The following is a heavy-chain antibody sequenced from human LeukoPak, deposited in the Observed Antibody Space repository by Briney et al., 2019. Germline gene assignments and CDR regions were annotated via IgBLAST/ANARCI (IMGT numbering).Heavy chain of an antibody. J-gene: IGHJ4*02. CDR3: ARDAGYSGYHG. CDR2: IYHSGST. Sequence: PSETLSLTCAVSGYSISSGYYWGWIRQPPGKGLEWIGSIYHSGSTYYNPSLKSRVTISVDTSKNQFSLKLSSVTAADTAVYYCARDAGYSGYHGWGQGTLVTVSS. D-gene: IGHD5-12*01. CDR1: GYSISSGYY. V-gene: IGHV4-38-2*02.